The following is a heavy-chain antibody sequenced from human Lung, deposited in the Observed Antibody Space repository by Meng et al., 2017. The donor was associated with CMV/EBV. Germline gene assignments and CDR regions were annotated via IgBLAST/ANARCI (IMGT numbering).Heavy chain of an antibody. CDR3: ARATLEYCSSTSCYPFDY. V-gene: IGHV3-23*01. Sequence: GGSXRLXCAASGFTFSSYAMTGVRQAPGKGLEWVSVISGGGGSTYYADSVKGRFTISRDNSKNTLYLQVNSLRAEDTAVYYCARATLEYCSSTSCYPFDYWXQGKXVTVSS. CDR2: ISGGGGST. CDR1: GFTFSSYA. D-gene: IGHD2-2*01. J-gene: IGHJ4*02.